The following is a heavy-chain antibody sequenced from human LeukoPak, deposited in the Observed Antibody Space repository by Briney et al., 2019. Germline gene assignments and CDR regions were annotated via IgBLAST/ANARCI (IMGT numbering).Heavy chain of an antibody. D-gene: IGHD1-20*01. V-gene: IGHV3-23*01. CDR1: GFTFSSYG. J-gene: IGHJ4*02. CDR3: ARAITGTRIFDY. Sequence: GGSLRLSCAASGFTFSSYGMSWVRQAPGKGLEWVSAISGSGGSTYYADSVKGRFTISRDNSKNTLYLQMNSLRAEDTAVYYCARAITGTRIFDYWGQGTLVTVSS. CDR2: ISGSGGST.